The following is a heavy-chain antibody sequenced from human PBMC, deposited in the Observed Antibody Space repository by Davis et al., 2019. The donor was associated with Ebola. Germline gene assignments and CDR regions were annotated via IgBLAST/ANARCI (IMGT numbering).Heavy chain of an antibody. CDR2: ISAYNGNT. CDR1: GYNFTSYG. CDR3: ARDRLTMVQGGAWFDP. J-gene: IGHJ5*02. D-gene: IGHD3-10*01. V-gene: IGHV1-18*01. Sequence: ASVKVSCKASGYNFTSYGISWVRQAPGQGLEWMGWISAYNGNTNYAQKLQGRVTMTTDTSTSTAYMELRSLRSDDTAVYYCARDRLTMVQGGAWFDPWGQGTLVTVSS.